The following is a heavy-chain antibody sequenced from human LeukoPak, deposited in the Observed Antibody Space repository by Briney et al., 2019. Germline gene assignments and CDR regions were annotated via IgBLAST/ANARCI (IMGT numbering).Heavy chain of an antibody. J-gene: IGHJ4*02. V-gene: IGHV1-46*01. Sequence: ASVKVSSKASGYTFTSYYMHWVRQAPGQGLEWMGIINPSGGSTSYAPKFQGRVTMTRDRSTSTVYMELSSLRSEDTAVYYCARANYYGAGSYYSNFDCWGQGTLVTVSS. CDR2: INPSGGST. CDR3: ARANYYGAGSYYSNFDC. CDR1: GYTFTSYY. D-gene: IGHD3-10*01.